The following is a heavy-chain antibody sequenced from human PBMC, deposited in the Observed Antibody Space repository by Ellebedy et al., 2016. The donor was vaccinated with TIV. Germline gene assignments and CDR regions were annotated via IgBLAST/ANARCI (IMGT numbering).Heavy chain of an antibody. Sequence: MPSETLSLTCAVYGGSFSGYYWSRIRQPPGKGLEWIGEITHSGSTNYNPSLTSRVTISVDTSKNQFALNLSSVTAADTAVYYCARGLARDYWGQGTLVTVSS. CDR2: ITHSGST. J-gene: IGHJ4*02. CDR3: ARGLARDY. V-gene: IGHV4-34*01. CDR1: GGSFSGYY.